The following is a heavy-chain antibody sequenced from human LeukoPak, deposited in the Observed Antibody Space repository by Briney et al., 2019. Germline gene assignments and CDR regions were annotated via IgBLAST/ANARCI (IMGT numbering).Heavy chain of an antibody. CDR1: GGTFSSYA. D-gene: IGHD3-22*01. J-gene: IGHJ4*02. Sequence: AVKVSCKASGGTFSSYAISWVRQAPGQGLEWMGRIIPIFGTANYAQKFQGRVTITTDESTSTAYMELSSLRSEDTAVYYCARYYYDSSGYWDWGQGALVTVSS. CDR3: ARYYYDSSGYWD. V-gene: IGHV1-69*05. CDR2: IIPIFGTA.